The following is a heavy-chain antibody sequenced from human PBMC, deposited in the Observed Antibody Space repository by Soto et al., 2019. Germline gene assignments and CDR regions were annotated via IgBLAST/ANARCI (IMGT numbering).Heavy chain of an antibody. V-gene: IGHV3-48*03. J-gene: IGHJ4*02. CDR2: ISSSAATT. CDR1: GFTFSSYE. CDR3: TTARGVGAIVFDS. Sequence: PGGSLRRSCAASGFTFSSYEMNWVRQAPGKGLEWVSYISSSAATTHYADSVKGRFTISRDNAKNSLFLQMNSLSAEDTALYYCTTARGVGAIVFDSWGQGTLVTVSS. D-gene: IGHD1-26*01.